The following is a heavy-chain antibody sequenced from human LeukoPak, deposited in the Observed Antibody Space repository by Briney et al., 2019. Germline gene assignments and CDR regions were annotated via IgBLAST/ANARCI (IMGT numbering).Heavy chain of an antibody. CDR1: GGSISSSSYY. J-gene: IGHJ4*02. CDR2: IYYSGST. Sequence: SETLSLTCTVSGGSISSSSYYWGWIRQPPGKGLEWIGSIYYSGSTYYNPSLKSRVTISVDTSKNQFSLKLSSVTAADTAVYYCARTIVGATPYYFDYWGQGTLVTVSS. D-gene: IGHD1-26*01. CDR3: ARTIVGATPYYFDY. V-gene: IGHV4-39*01.